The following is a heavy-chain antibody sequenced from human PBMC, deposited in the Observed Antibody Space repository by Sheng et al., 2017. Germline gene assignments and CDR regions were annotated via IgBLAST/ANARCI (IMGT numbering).Heavy chain of an antibody. V-gene: IGHV1-69*04. D-gene: IGHD3-22*01. CDR3: ARELDPNYYDSSGYYDY. Sequence: QVQLVQSGAEVKKPGSSVKVSCKASGGTFSSYAISWVRQAPGQGLEWMGGIIPILGIANYAQKFQGRVTITADKSTSTAYMELSSLRSEDTAVYYCARELDPNYYDSSGYYDYWGQGTLVTVSS. CDR1: GGTFSSYA. J-gene: IGHJ4*02. CDR2: IIPILGIA.